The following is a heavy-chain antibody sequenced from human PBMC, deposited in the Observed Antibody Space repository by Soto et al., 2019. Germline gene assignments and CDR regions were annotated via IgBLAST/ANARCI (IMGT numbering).Heavy chain of an antibody. CDR2: IYYSGST. CDR3: ARLRQGSSWETFDY. Sequence: SETLSLTCTVSGGSISSGGYYWSWIRQHPGKGLEWIGYIYYSGSTYYNPSLKSRVTISLDTSKNQFSLQLSSVTAADTAMYYCARLRQGSSWETFDYWGQGTLVTVSS. CDR1: GGSISSGGYY. V-gene: IGHV4-31*03. J-gene: IGHJ4*02. D-gene: IGHD6-13*01.